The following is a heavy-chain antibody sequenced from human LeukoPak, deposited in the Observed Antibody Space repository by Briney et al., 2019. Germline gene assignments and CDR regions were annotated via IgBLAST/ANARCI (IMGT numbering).Heavy chain of an antibody. Sequence: PGGSLRLSCAASGFTFSTYGMNWVRQAPGKGLEWVSGISPSGDITYYADSVKGRFTISRDNSKNTLYLQMNSLRAEDTAVYYCAKDSWDIVVVPDVMVDYWGQGTLVTVSS. J-gene: IGHJ4*02. CDR3: AKDSWDIVVVPDVMVDY. CDR1: GFTFSTYG. CDR2: ISPSGDIT. D-gene: IGHD2-2*01. V-gene: IGHV3-23*01.